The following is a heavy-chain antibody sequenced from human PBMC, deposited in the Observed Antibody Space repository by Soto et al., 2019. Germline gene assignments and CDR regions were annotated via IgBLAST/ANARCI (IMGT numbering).Heavy chain of an antibody. CDR1: GFTFSSYN. J-gene: IGHJ4*02. V-gene: IGHV3-48*01. D-gene: IGHD3-22*01. CDR3: ARVAYYYHSSGYFY. Sequence: GGSLRLSCAASGFTFSSYNMNWVRQAPGKGLEWVSYISSSGSTIYYADSVKGRFTISRDNAKNSLYLQMNSLRAEDTAVYYCARVAYYYHSSGYFYWGQGTLVIVSS. CDR2: ISSSGSTI.